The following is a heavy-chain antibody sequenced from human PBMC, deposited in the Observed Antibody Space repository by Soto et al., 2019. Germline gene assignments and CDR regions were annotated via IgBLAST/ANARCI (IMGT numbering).Heavy chain of an antibody. CDR1: GDSVSSNIAA. CDR2: TKYRSKWYT. J-gene: IGHJ4*02. D-gene: IGHD6-13*01. V-gene: IGHV6-1*01. Sequence: PSQTLSLTCAISGDSVSSNIAAWNWVRQSPSRGLEWLGRTKYRSKWYTDYATSVKSRISINPDTSKNQVSLQLNSVTPEDTAVYYCAREGSSTWTYDFDFWGQGILVTVSS. CDR3: AREGSSTWTYDFDF.